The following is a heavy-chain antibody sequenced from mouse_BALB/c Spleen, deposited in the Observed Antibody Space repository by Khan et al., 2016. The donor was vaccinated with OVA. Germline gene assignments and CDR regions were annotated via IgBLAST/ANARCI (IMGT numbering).Heavy chain of an antibody. Sequence: VQLQQSGPELVKPGASVKIPCKASGYTFTDYNMDWVKQSHGKSLEWIGDVNPNNGGTIYNQKFKGKATLTVDKSSSTAYMELRSLTSEDTAVYYCARGNYRYGGSWFAYWGQGTLVTVAA. V-gene: IGHV1-18*01. CDR1: GYTFTDYN. D-gene: IGHD2-14*01. CDR3: ARGNYRYGGSWFAY. J-gene: IGHJ3*01. CDR2: VNPNNGGT.